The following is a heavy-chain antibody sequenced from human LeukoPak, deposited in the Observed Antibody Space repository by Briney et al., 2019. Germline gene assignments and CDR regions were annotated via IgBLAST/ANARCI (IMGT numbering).Heavy chain of an antibody. V-gene: IGHV1-46*01. J-gene: IGHJ3*02. CDR1: GGTFSSYA. D-gene: IGHD3-3*01. CDR2: INPSGGST. CDR3: ARPAKSGYHGAAFDI. Sequence: ASVKVSCKASGGTFSSYAISWVRQAPGQGLEWMGIINPSGGSTSYAQKFQGRVTMTRDTSTSTVYMELSSLRSEDTAVYYCARPAKSGYHGAAFDIWGQGTMVTVSS.